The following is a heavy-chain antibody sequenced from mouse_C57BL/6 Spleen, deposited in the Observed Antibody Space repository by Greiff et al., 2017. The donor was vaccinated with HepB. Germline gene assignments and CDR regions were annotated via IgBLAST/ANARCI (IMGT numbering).Heavy chain of an antibody. J-gene: IGHJ2*01. CDR3: ARFDYDTLDY. Sequence: QVQLQQPGAELVRPGSSVKLSCKASGYTFTSYWMDWVKQRPGQGLEWIGNIYPSDSETHYNQKFKDKATLTVDKSSSTAYMQLSSLTSEDSAVYYCARFDYDTLDYWGQGTTLTVSS. V-gene: IGHV1-61*01. CDR1: GYTFTSYW. CDR2: IYPSDSET. D-gene: IGHD2-4*01.